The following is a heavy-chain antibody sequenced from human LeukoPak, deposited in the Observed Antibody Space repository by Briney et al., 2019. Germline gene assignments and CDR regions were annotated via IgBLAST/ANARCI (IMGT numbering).Heavy chain of an antibody. CDR1: GGSFSGYY. V-gene: IGHV4-34*01. CDR3: TSQTVARWFDP. J-gene: IGHJ5*02. D-gene: IGHD1-14*01. Sequence: SETLSLTCAVYGGSFSGYYWSWIRQPPGKGLEWIGDINHSGSTNYNPSLKSRVTISVDTSKNQFSLKLSSVTAADTAVYYCTSQTVARWFDPWGQGTLVTVSS. CDR2: INHSGST.